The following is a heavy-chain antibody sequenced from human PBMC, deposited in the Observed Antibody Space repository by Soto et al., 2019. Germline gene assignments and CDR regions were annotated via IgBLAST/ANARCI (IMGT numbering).Heavy chain of an antibody. CDR1: GFTFSSYS. J-gene: IGHJ4*02. CDR2: ISSRSSTM. CDR3: ARDDILTGYYNGPSTPPHPAG. V-gene: IGHV3-48*01. Sequence: EVQLVESGGGLVQPGGSLRLSCAASGFTFSSYSMNWVRQAPGKGLEWVSYISSRSSTMYYADSVKGRFTISRDDAKNSLYLQRNSLRAEDTAVYYCARDDILTGYYNGPSTPPHPAGWGQGTLVTVSS. D-gene: IGHD3-9*01.